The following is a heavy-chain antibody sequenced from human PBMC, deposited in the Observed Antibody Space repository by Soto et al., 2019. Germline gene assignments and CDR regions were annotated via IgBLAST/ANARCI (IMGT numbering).Heavy chain of an antibody. CDR2: IYYSGST. CDR1: GGSISSSSYY. V-gene: IGHV4-39*01. D-gene: IGHD2-2*01. J-gene: IGHJ5*02. Sequence: SETLSLTCTVSGGSISSSSYYWGWIRQPPGKGLEWIGSIYYSGSTYYNPSLKSRVTISVDTSKNQFSLKLSSVTAADTAVYYCAIRRYCISTSCYDWFDPWGQGTLVTVSS. CDR3: AIRRYCISTSCYDWFDP.